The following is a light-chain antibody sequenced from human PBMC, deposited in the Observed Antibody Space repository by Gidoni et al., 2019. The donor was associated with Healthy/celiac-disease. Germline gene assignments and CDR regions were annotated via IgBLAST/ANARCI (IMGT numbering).Light chain of an antibody. J-gene: IGKJ4*01. CDR3: QQYGSSPLT. CDR1: QSVSSSY. Sequence: EIVLTKSPGTLSLSPGERATLSCRASQSVSSSYLAWYQQKPGQDPRLLIYGPSSRATGIPDRFSGSGSGTDFTLTISRLEPEDFAVYYCQQYGSSPLTFGGGTKVEIK. V-gene: IGKV3-20*01. CDR2: GPS.